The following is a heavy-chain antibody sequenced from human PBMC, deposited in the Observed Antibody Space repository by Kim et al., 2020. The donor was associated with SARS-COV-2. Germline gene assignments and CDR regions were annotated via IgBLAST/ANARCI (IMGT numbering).Heavy chain of an antibody. CDR3: AKDWRYFDWLLSEHNRYGMDV. V-gene: IGHV3-30*18. D-gene: IGHD3-9*01. Sequence: GGSLRLSCAASGFTFSSYGMHWVRQAPGKGLEWVAVISYDGSNKYYADSVKGRFTISRDNSKNTLYLQMNSLRAEDTAVYYCAKDWRYFDWLLSEHNRYGMDVWGQGTTVTVPS. J-gene: IGHJ6*02. CDR1: GFTFSSYG. CDR2: ISYDGSNK.